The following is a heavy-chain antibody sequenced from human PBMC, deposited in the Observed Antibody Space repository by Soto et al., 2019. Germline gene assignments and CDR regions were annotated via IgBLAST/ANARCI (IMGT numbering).Heavy chain of an antibody. V-gene: IGHV3-30*03. Sequence: QVQLVESGGGVVQPGRSLRLSCAASGFTFSTYGMHWVRQAPGKGLEWVAVISYDGSSKFYADSVKGRFTISRDNSRNTLYLQMNSLRAEDTAVYYCATASGGYCSGGSCYLDYFDYWGQGTLVTVSS. CDR3: ATASGGYCSGGSCYLDYFDY. CDR1: GFTFSTYG. CDR2: ISYDGSSK. D-gene: IGHD2-15*01. J-gene: IGHJ4*02.